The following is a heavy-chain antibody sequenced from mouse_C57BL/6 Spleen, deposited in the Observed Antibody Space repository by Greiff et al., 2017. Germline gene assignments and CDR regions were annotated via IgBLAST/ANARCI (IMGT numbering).Heavy chain of an antibody. CDR1: GYTFTSYW. D-gene: IGHD1-1*01. Sequence: QVQLQQSGAELVKPGASVKLSCKASGYTFTSYWMQWVKQRPGQGLEWIGEIDPSDSYTNYNQKFKGKATLTVDTSSSTAYMQLSSLTSEDSAVYYCVITTVDYWGQGTTLTVSS. CDR3: VITTVDY. V-gene: IGHV1-50*01. J-gene: IGHJ2*01. CDR2: IDPSDSYT.